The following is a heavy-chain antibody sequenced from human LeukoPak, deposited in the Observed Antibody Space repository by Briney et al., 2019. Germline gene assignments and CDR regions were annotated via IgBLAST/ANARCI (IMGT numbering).Heavy chain of an antibody. V-gene: IGHV4-39*01. J-gene: IGHJ4*02. CDR3: ARKPYYYGSGSLDY. D-gene: IGHD3-10*01. CDR2: IYYSGST. Sequence: KPSETLSLTCTVSGGSISSSSYYWGWIRQPPGKGLEWIGSIYYSGSTYYNPSLKSRVTISVDTSKNQFSLKLSSVTAADTAVYYCARKPYYYGSGSLDYWGQGTLVTVSS. CDR1: GGSISSSSYY.